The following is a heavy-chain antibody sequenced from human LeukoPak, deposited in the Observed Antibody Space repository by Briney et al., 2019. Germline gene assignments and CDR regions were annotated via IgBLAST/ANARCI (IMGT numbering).Heavy chain of an antibody. Sequence: GRSLRLSCAASRFTFSNYGMHWVRQAPGKGLEWVALIWYDGNNKYYADSVKGRFTVSRDNSKNTLYLQMNSLRAEDTAVYYCAKDHTVGASYYYYGMDVRGQGTTVTVSS. CDR3: AKDHTVGASYYYYGMDV. J-gene: IGHJ6*02. CDR1: RFTFSNYG. V-gene: IGHV3-33*06. D-gene: IGHD1-26*01. CDR2: IWYDGNNK.